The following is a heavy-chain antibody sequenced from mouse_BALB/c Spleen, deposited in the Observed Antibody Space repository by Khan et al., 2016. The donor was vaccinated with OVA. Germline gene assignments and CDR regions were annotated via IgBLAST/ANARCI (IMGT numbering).Heavy chain of an antibody. Sequence: EVELVESGGGLVQPGGSRKLSCAASGFTFSGFGMHWVRQAPEKGLEWVAYISFGSATIYYAATVKGRFTIPRDYPKNTLFLQMTSLRSEDTAFYYCSRSLNTTWYLDDWGAGTTVTVSS. D-gene: IGHD2-4*01. V-gene: IGHV5-17*02. J-gene: IGHJ1*01. CDR1: GFTFSGFG. CDR3: SRSLNTTWYLDD. CDR2: ISFGSATI.